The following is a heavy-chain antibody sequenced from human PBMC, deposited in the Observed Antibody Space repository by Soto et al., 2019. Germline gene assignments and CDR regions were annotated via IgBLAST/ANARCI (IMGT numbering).Heavy chain of an antibody. CDR2: IYYSGST. Sequence: TLPLTCTVSGGSSISGGYYWSWIRQHPGKGLEWIGYIYYSGSTYYNPSLKSRVTISVDTSKNQFSLKLSSVTAADTALYYCARGTMVRGVTNWFDPWGQGTLVTVSS. CDR1: GGSSISGGYY. V-gene: IGHV4-31*03. D-gene: IGHD3-10*01. J-gene: IGHJ5*02. CDR3: ARGTMVRGVTNWFDP.